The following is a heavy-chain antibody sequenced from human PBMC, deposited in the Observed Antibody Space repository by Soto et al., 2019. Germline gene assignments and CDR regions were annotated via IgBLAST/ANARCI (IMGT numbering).Heavy chain of an antibody. J-gene: IGHJ3*01. Sequence: HPGGSLRLSCAASGFICSSYDMSWVRQAPGKGLEWVSTILVDGRTFYVDSVKGRFTISRDSSQNTVYLQMNSLTVGDTALYYCAKETSAGGGAFYFCGQGPIVT. CDR1: GFICSSYD. CDR2: ILVDGRT. D-gene: IGHD2-8*02. CDR3: AKETSAGGGAFYF. V-gene: IGHV3-23*01.